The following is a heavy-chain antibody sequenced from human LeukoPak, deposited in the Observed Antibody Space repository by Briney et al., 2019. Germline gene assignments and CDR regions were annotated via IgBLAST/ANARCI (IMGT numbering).Heavy chain of an antibody. V-gene: IGHV3-33*01. Sequence: PGRSLRLSCAASGFTFSSYGMHWVRQAPGKGLEWVAVIWYDGSNKYYADSVKGRFTISRDNSKNTLYLQMNSLRAEDTAVYYCARGMVRGEPYYYYGMDVWGQGTTVTVSS. D-gene: IGHD3-10*01. J-gene: IGHJ6*02. CDR1: GFTFSSYG. CDR2: IWYDGSNK. CDR3: ARGMVRGEPYYYYGMDV.